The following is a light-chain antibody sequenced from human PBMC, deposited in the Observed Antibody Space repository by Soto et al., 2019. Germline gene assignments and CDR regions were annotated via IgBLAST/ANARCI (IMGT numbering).Light chain of an antibody. CDR2: DAS. Sequence: EIVMTQSPATLSVSPGDRATLSCRASQSVGNDLAWYQQKPGQAPRLLIYDASTRATGIPARFSGSGSGTEFTLTISSLLSEDFAGYSCQQYNNWPLTFGGGTKVDIK. J-gene: IGKJ4*01. CDR1: QSVGND. V-gene: IGKV3D-15*01. CDR3: QQYNNWPLT.